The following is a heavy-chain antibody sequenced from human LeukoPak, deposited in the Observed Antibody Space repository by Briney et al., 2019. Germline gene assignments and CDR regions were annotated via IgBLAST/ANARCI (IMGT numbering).Heavy chain of an antibody. Sequence: GGSLRLSCAASGFTFSSYAMSWVRQAPGKGLEWVSAISGSGGSTYYADSVKGRFTISRDNSKNTLYLQMISLRAEDTGVYYCAKVNSGYDLDYWGQGTLVTVSS. CDR3: AKVNSGYDLDY. CDR2: ISGSGGST. CDR1: GFTFSSYA. J-gene: IGHJ4*02. D-gene: IGHD5-12*01. V-gene: IGHV3-23*01.